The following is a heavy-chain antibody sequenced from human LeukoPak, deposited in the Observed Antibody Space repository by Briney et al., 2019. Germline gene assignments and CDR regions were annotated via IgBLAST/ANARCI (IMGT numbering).Heavy chain of an antibody. CDR1: GGTFSSYA. V-gene: IGHV1-69*13. CDR3: ARETLPAMVPRFDY. Sequence: ASVKVSCKASGGTFSSYAISWVRQAPGQGLEWMGGIIPIFGTANYAQKFQGRVTITADESTSTAYMELSSLRSEDTAAYYCARETLPAMVPRFDYWGQGTLVTVSS. J-gene: IGHJ4*02. CDR2: IIPIFGTA. D-gene: IGHD5-18*01.